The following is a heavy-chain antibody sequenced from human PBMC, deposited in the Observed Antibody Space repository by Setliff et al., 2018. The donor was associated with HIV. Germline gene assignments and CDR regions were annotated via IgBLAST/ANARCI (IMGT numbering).Heavy chain of an antibody. CDR3: AKSTGSVLGTYYFDY. D-gene: IGHD3-16*01. CDR2: ISWDGGSA. CDR1: GFTFDDYA. J-gene: IGHJ4*02. V-gene: IGHV3-43D*04. Sequence: PGGSLRLSCAASGFTFDDYAMHWVRQAPGKGLEWVSLISWDGGSAYYADSVKGRVTISRDNSKNCLYLEMRSLRLEDTALYSCAKSTGSVLGTYYFDYWGQGTMVTVSS.